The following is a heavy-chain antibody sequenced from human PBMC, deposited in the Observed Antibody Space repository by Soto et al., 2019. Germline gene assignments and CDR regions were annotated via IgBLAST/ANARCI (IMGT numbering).Heavy chain of an antibody. CDR1: GFTVSSNY. J-gene: IGHJ3*02. Sequence: GGSLRLSCAASGFTVSSNYMSWVRQAPGKGLEWVSVIYSGGSTYYADPVKGRFTISRDNSKNTLYLQMNSLRAEDTAVYYCERESWLTSVSFAFDIWGQGTMVTVSS. V-gene: IGHV3-53*01. D-gene: IGHD3-16*01. CDR3: ERESWLTSVSFAFDI. CDR2: IYSGGST.